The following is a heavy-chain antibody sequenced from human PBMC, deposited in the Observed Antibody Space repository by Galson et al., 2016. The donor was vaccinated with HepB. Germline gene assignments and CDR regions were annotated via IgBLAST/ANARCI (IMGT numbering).Heavy chain of an antibody. CDR3: AHRPEYCSGGSCYDFDY. CDR2: IYWDDDK. CDR1: GFSLSTGGVG. J-gene: IGHJ4*02. V-gene: IGHV2-5*02. D-gene: IGHD2-15*01. Sequence: PALVKPTQTLTLACTCSGFSLSTGGVGVGWIRQPPGKALEWLALIYWDDDKRYIPSLKSRPTITKDTSKNQVVLTMTNMDPIATATYYCAHRPEYCSGGSCYDFDYWGQGTLVTVSS.